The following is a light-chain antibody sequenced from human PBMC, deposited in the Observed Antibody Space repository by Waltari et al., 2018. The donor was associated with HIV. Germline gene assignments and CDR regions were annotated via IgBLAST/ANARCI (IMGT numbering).Light chain of an antibody. V-gene: IGKV3-20*01. Sequence: EIVFTQSPGTLSLSPGERATLSCRASQSVSSHSLAWYQQRPGQPPRFLIYGASSRAIGIPDRFSGSGSGTDFTLTISRLEPEDFAVYYCQHYGSSPWTFGQGTKVEIK. CDR3: QHYGSSPWT. J-gene: IGKJ1*01. CDR2: GAS. CDR1: QSVSSHS.